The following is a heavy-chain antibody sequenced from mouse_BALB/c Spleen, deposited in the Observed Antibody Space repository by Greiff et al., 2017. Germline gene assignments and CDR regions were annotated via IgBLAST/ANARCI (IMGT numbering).Heavy chain of an antibody. J-gene: IGHJ4*01. CDR2: ISSGGSYT. CDR1: GFTFSSYT. Sequence: EVQLQESGGGLVKPGGSLKLSCAASGFTFSSYTMSWVRQTPEKRLEWVATISSGGSYTYYPDSVKGRFTISRDNAKNTLYLQMSSLKSEDTAMYYCTRDRWGTRAMDYWGQGTSVTVSS. D-gene: IGHD3-3*01. V-gene: IGHV5-6-4*01. CDR3: TRDRWGTRAMDY.